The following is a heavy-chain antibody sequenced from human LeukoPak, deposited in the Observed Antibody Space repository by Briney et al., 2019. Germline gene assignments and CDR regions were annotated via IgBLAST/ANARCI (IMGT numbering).Heavy chain of an antibody. CDR3: ARHGGTRVTLVEVYYFDY. CDR2: IYYTGGT. CDR1: GGSVNSGTYY. V-gene: IGHV4-39*01. J-gene: IGHJ4*02. Sequence: SETLSLTCTVSGGSVNSGTYYWSCIRQPPGKGLEWNGSIYYTGGTFYSPSLKSRVTISVDTSKNQFSLKLSSVTAADTAVYYCARHGGTRVTLVEVYYFDYWGQGTLVTVSS. D-gene: IGHD4-11*01.